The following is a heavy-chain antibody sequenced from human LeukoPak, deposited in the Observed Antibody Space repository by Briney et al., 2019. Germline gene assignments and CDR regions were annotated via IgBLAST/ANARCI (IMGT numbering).Heavy chain of an antibody. CDR1: GFTFSSYW. D-gene: IGHD1-26*01. CDR3: AKVGATEYYYYYMDV. Sequence: GGSLRLSCAASGFTFSSYWMSWVRQAPGKGLEWVANIKQDGSEKYYVDSVKGRFTISRDNAKNSLYLQMNSLRAEDTAVYYCAKVGATEYYYYYMDVWGKGTTVTVSS. CDR2: IKQDGSEK. V-gene: IGHV3-7*03. J-gene: IGHJ6*03.